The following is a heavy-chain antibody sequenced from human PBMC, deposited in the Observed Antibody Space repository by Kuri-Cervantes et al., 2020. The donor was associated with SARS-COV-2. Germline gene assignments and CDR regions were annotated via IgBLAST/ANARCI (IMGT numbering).Heavy chain of an antibody. CDR1: GFTFSSYG. D-gene: IGHD2-15*01. V-gene: IGHV3-33*01. CDR2: IWYDGSNK. J-gene: IGHJ6*02. CDR3: ARGYINCSGGSCYSIHYYYGMDV. Sequence: GESLKISCAASGFTFSSYGIHWVRQAPGKGLEWVAVIWYDGSNKYYADSVKGRFTISRDNSKNTLYLQMNSLRAEDTAVYYCARGYINCSGGSCYSIHYYYGMDVWGQGTTVTVSS.